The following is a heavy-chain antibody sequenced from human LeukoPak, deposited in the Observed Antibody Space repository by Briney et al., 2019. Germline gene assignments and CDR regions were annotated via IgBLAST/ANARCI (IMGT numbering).Heavy chain of an antibody. Sequence: GGSLRLSCAASGFTFSDYYMSWIRQAPGKGLEWVSYISSSGSTIYNADSGKGRFTISRDNATNSLYLQMNSLRAEDTAVYYCGSCVGYSYVLNYWGQGTLVTVSS. CDR3: GSCVGYSYVLNY. J-gene: IGHJ4*02. CDR1: GFTFSDYY. CDR2: ISSSGSTI. V-gene: IGHV3-11*01. D-gene: IGHD5-18*01.